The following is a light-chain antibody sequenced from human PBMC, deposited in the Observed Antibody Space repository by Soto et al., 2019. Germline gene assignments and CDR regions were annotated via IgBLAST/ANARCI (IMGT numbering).Light chain of an antibody. V-gene: IGKV3-20*01. Sequence: EIVLTQSPGTLSLSPGETATLSCRASQSVSSSYLAWYQQKPGQAPRLLVYGSYHRATGIADRFSGSGSGTDFTLTISRLAPEDFAVYYCQQYSSSYDNSMYPFGQGTKVDIX. CDR1: QSVSSSY. J-gene: IGKJ2*01. CDR3: QQYSSSYDNSMYP. CDR2: GSY.